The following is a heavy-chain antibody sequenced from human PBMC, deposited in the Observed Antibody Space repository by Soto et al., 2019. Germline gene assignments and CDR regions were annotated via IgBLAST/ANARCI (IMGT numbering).Heavy chain of an antibody. CDR1: GFTFSSYW. V-gene: IGHV3-7*01. Sequence: PGGSLRLSCAAPGFTFSSYWMSWVRQAPGKGLEWVANIKQDGSEKYYVDSVKGRFTISRDNAKNSLYLQMNSLRAEDTAVYYCARGSPGRGYFYYCGMDVWGQGTTVTVS. CDR3: ARGSPGRGYFYYCGMDV. D-gene: IGHD3-22*01. J-gene: IGHJ6*02. CDR2: IKQDGSEK.